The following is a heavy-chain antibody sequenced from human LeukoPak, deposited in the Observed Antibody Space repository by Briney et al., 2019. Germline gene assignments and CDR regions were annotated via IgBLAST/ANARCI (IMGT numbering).Heavy chain of an antibody. D-gene: IGHD3-10*01. J-gene: IGHJ4*02. CDR1: GYTFTGYY. CDR3: ARDMELNYYGSGSQDY. Sequence: GASVKVSCKASGYTFTGYYMHWVRQAPGQGLEWMGWINPNSGGTNYAQKFQGRVTMTRDTSIRTAYMELSRLRSDDTAVYYCARDMELNYYGSGSQDYWGQGTLVTVSS. CDR2: INPNSGGT. V-gene: IGHV1-2*02.